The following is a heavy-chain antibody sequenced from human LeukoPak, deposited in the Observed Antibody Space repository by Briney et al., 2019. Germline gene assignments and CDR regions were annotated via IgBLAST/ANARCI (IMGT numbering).Heavy chain of an antibody. Sequence: SETLSLTCAVSGYSISGGYYWGWIRQPPGKGLEWIGSIYHSGSTYYNPSLKSRVTISVDTSKNQFSLKLSSVTAADTAVYYCATSGFGETPFDYWGQGTLVTVSS. D-gene: IGHD3-10*01. CDR2: IYHSGST. V-gene: IGHV4-38-2*01. CDR1: GYSISGGYY. CDR3: ATSGFGETPFDY. J-gene: IGHJ4*02.